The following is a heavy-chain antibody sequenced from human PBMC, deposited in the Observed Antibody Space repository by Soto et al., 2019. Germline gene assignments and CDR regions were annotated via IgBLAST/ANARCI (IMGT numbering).Heavy chain of an antibody. CDR3: ASDMHCYSSGWYGGTDAFDI. V-gene: IGHV3-33*01. D-gene: IGHD6-19*01. CDR1: GFTFSSYG. J-gene: IGHJ3*02. CDR2: IWYDGSNK. Sequence: QAQLVESGGGVVQPGRSLRLSCAASGFTFSSYGMHWVRQAPGKGLEWVAVIWYDGSNKYYADSVKGRFTICRDNSKNTLYLQRTSLRAEDAAVYYCASDMHCYSSGWYGGTDAFDIWGQGTMVTVSS.